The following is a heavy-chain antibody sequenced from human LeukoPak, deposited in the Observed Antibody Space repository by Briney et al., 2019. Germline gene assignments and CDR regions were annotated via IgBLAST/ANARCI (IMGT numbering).Heavy chain of an antibody. CDR2: IYSGGST. J-gene: IGHJ4*02. V-gene: IGHV3-66*01. CDR3: ARGLGF. CDR1: GFTLSNAW. D-gene: IGHD6-25*01. Sequence: GGSLRLSCAASGFTLSNAWMSWVRQAPGKGLEWVSLIYSGGSTYYADSVKGRFTISRDNSKNTLYLQMNSLRAEDTAVYYCARGLGFWGQGTLVTVSS.